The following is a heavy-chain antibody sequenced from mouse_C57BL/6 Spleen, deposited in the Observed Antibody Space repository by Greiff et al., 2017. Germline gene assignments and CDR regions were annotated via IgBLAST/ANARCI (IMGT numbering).Heavy chain of an antibody. CDR3: ERGFGYYAMDY. CDR2: IDPSDSET. Sequence: QVQLQQPGAELVRPGSSVKLSCKASGYTFTSYWMHWVKQRPIQGLEWIGNIDPSDSETHYNQKFKDKATLTVDKSSSTAYMQLSSLTSEDSAVYYCERGFGYYAMDYWGQGTSVTVSS. J-gene: IGHJ4*01. V-gene: IGHV1-52*01. CDR1: GYTFTSYW.